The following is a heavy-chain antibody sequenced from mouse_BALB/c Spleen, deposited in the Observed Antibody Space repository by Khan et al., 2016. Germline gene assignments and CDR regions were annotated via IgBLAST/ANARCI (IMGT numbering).Heavy chain of an antibody. V-gene: IGHV9-1*02. CDR3: ARILRRYFDY. CDR2: INTYTGEP. D-gene: IGHD1-1*01. Sequence: QIQLVQSGPELKKPGETVKISCKASGYTFTNYGMNWVKQAPGKGLKWMGWINTYTGEPTYADDFKGRFAFSLETSASTAYLQINNLKNEDMATYFCARILRRYFDYWGQCTTLTVSS. J-gene: IGHJ2*01. CDR1: GYTFTNYG.